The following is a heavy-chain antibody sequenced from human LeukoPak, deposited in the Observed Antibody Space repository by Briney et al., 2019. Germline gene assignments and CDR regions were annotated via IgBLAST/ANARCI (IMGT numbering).Heavy chain of an antibody. V-gene: IGHV4-30-4*08. D-gene: IGHD3-10*01. CDR2: IYYSGST. Sequence: PSETLSLTCTVSGGSISSGDYYWSWIRQPPGKGLEWIGYIYYSGSTNYNPSLKSRVTISVDTSKNQFSLKLSSVTAADTAVYYCARHFVLWFGESHTHYFDYWGQGTLVTVSS. CDR1: GGSISSGDYY. J-gene: IGHJ4*02. CDR3: ARHFVLWFGESHTHYFDY.